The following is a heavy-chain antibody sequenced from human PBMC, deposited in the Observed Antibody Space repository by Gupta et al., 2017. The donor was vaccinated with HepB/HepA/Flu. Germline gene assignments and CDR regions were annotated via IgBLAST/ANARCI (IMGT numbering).Heavy chain of an antibody. V-gene: IGHV4-59*01. CDR1: GGSINTYY. CDR3: ARVSSGWYDRNRLWVDP. CDR2: IYYSGST. Sequence: QVQLQESGPGLVKPSETLSLTCTVSGGSINTYYWTWIRQPPGTGLEWIGSIYYSGSTKYNLFLKSRVTISLDTSKNQFSRKVKSATAAGTAGDYCARVSSGWYDRNRLWVDPGGQGILVTVSS. J-gene: IGHJ5*02. D-gene: IGHD6-19*01.